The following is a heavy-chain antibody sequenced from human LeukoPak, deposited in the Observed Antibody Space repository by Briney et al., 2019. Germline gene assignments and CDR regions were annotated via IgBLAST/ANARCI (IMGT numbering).Heavy chain of an antibody. V-gene: IGHV1-18*01. D-gene: IGHD2-21*02. J-gene: IGHJ4*02. CDR3: ARDDRDTCSGDCYYFDY. CDR2: IRPYNGIT. CDR1: GYTFTTYG. Sequence: ASVKVSCKASGYTFTTYGISWVRQAPGQGLEWMGWIRPYNGITNSAQKLQDRVTMTTDTSTSTAYMELRSLRSDDTAVYYCARDDRDTCSGDCYYFDYWGQGTLVTVSS.